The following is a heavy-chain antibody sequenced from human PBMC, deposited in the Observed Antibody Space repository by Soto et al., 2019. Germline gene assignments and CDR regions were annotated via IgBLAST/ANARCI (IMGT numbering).Heavy chain of an antibody. V-gene: IGHV3-53*01. CDR3: PRDSVAAPAPDYYYYYGMDV. CDR1: GFTVSSTY. D-gene: IGHD2-15*01. CDR2: IYSGGST. J-gene: IGHJ6*02. Sequence: RGSLRLSCAASGFTVSSTYMSWVRQAPGKGLEWVSVIYSGGSTYYADSVKGRFTISRDNSKNTLYLQMNSLRAEDTAVYYCPRDSVAAPAPDYYYYYGMDVWGQGTTVTVSS.